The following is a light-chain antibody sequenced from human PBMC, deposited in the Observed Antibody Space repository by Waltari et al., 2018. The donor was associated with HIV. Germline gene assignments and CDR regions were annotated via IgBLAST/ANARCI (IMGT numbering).Light chain of an antibody. V-gene: IGLV2-14*03. CDR1: NNDVGGYNY. J-gene: IGLJ3*02. CDR2: DVS. CDR3: SSYTSSSTRV. Sequence: QYALTQPASVSGSPGQSITISCTGTNNDVGGYNYVSWYQQHPGKAPKLMIYDVSNRPSGVSNRFSGSKSGNTASLTISGLQAEDEADYYCSSYTSSSTRVFGGGTKLTVL.